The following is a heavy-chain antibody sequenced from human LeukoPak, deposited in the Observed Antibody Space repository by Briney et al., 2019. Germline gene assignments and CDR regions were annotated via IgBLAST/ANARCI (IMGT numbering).Heavy chain of an antibody. D-gene: IGHD2-2*01. CDR3: ARDGGSTSDYYYYYYMDV. CDR1: GYTFTGYY. V-gene: IGHV1-2*02. Sequence: GASVKVSCKASGYTFTGYYMHWVRQAPGQGLEWMGWINPNSGGTNYAQKFQGRVTMTRDTSISTAYMELSRLRSDDTAVYYCARDGGSTSDYYYYYYMDVWGKGTTVTVSS. J-gene: IGHJ6*03. CDR2: INPNSGGT.